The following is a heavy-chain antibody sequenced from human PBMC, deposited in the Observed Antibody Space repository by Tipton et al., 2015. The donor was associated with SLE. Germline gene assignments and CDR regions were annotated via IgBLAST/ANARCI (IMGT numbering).Heavy chain of an antibody. J-gene: IGHJ4*02. D-gene: IGHD5-24*01. Sequence: TLSLTCAVYGGSFSGYYWSWIRQPPGKGLEWIGYIYYSGSTNYNPSLKSRVTISVDTSKNQFSLKLSSVTAADTAVYYCASGDGYNFDYWGQGTLVTVSS. CDR1: GGSFSGYY. CDR3: ASGDGYNFDY. CDR2: IYYSGST. V-gene: IGHV4-59*07.